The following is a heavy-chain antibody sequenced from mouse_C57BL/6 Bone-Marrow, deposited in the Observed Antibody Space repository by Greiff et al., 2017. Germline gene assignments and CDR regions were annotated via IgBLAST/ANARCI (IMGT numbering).Heavy chain of an antibody. V-gene: IGHV1-69*01. CDR1: GYTFTSYW. D-gene: IGHD2-1*01. CDR2: IDPSDSYT. Sequence: VQLQQPGAELVMPGASVKLSCKASGYTFTSYWMHWVKQRPGQGLEWIGEIDPSDSYTNYNQKFKGKSTLTVDKSSSTAYMQLSILTSEDSAVYYCARLAIYYGNYAWFAYWGQGTLVTVSA. CDR3: ARLAIYYGNYAWFAY. J-gene: IGHJ3*01.